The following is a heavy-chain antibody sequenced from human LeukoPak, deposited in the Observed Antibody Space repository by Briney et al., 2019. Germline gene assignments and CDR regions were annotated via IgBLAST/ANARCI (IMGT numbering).Heavy chain of an antibody. D-gene: IGHD5-18*01. Sequence: SETLSLTCTVSGYSISTGYYWGWIRQPPGKGLQWIGSIYRTGSTYHNPSLKSRVTISVDTSKNQFSLNLNSLTAADTAIYYCARVLSDSSGYNFEYWGQGTLVTVSS. CDR3: ARVLSDSSGYNFEY. CDR1: GYSISTGYY. CDR2: IYRTGST. J-gene: IGHJ4*02. V-gene: IGHV4-38-2*02.